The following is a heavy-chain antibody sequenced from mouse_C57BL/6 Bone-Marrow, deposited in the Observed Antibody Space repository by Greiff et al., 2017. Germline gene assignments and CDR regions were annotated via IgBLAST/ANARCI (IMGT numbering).Heavy chain of an antibody. CDR2: INPSSGYT. Sequence: QVQLQQSGAELARPGASVKMSCKASGYTFTSYTMHWVKQRPGQGLEWIGYINPSSGYTKYNQKFKGKATLTVDKSSSTAYMELRSLTSEDSAVYYCARLYGSSLYYAMDYWGQGTSVTVSS. CDR1: GYTFTSYT. CDR3: ARLYGSSLYYAMDY. D-gene: IGHD1-1*01. J-gene: IGHJ4*01. V-gene: IGHV1-4*01.